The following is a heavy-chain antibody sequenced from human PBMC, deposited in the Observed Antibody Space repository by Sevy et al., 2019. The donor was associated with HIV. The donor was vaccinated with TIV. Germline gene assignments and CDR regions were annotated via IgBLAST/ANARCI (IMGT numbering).Heavy chain of an antibody. D-gene: IGHD2-15*01. V-gene: IGHV4-39*01. CDR2: FYDTGSA. J-gene: IGHJ2*01. CDR3: ARHRAYCSDGSCYSPWYFNL. CDR1: GGSISSSPYY. Sequence: SETLSLTCTVSGGSISSSPYYWSWIRQPPGKGLEWIGSFYDTGSAYYNPSLKSRVTISVDTSKNQFSLRLGSVTAAETALYYCARHRAYCSDGSCYSPWYFNLWGRGTLVTVSS.